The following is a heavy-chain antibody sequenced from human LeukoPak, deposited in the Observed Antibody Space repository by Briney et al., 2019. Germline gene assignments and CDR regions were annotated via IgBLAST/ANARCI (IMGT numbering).Heavy chain of an antibody. CDR3: AKDGRGSGSYGDY. CDR2: ISGSGGST. D-gene: IGHD3-10*01. Sequence: PSETLSLTCTVSGGSISSNYWSWVRQAPGKGLEWVSAISGSGGSTYYADSVKGRFTISRDNSKNTLYLQMNSLRAEDTAVYYCAKDGRGSGSYGDYWGQGTLVTVSS. J-gene: IGHJ4*02. CDR1: GGSISSNY. V-gene: IGHV3-23*01.